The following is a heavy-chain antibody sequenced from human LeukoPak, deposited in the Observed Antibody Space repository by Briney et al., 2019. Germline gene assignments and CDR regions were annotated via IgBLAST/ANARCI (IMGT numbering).Heavy chain of an antibody. Sequence: GGSLRLSCAASGFTFDDYAMPWVRQAPGKGLEWVSGISWNSGSIGYADSVKGRFTISRDNAKNSLYLQMNSLRAEDTAVYYCARVNSKEVYGVVVPAAIGADYYYGMDVWGQGTTVTVSS. CDR2: ISWNSGSI. CDR1: GFTFDDYA. D-gene: IGHD2-2*02. CDR3: ARVNSKEVYGVVVPAAIGADYYYGMDV. V-gene: IGHV3-9*01. J-gene: IGHJ6*02.